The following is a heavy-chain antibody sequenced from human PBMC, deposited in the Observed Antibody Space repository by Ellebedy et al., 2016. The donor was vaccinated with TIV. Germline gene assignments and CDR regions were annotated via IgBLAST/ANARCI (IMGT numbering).Heavy chain of an antibody. Sequence: SETLSLXXSVSGDSLTRGGYYWAWIRQHPGKGLEWIGYIHHSGSAYYNPALRSRVSISLDMPNSQFSLTLPSLTAADTALYYCARVGTIGKVALDYWGQGTLVSVSS. V-gene: IGHV4-31*03. D-gene: IGHD1-1*01. CDR2: IHHSGSA. CDR3: ARVGTIGKVALDY. CDR1: GDSLTRGGYY. J-gene: IGHJ4*02.